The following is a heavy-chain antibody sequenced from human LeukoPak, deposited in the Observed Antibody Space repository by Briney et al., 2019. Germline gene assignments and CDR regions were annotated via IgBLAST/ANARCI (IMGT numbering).Heavy chain of an antibody. Sequence: GESLKISCKGSGYSFTNYWIGWVRQMPGKGLEWMGIIYPGDSDTRYSPSFQGQVTVSADKSISTAYPQWSSLKASDTAMYYCARFAYGSDYFPGHYWGQGTRVTVSS. J-gene: IGHJ4*02. CDR1: GYSFTNYW. D-gene: IGHD3-22*01. CDR2: IYPGDSDT. V-gene: IGHV5-51*01. CDR3: ARFAYGSDYFPGHY.